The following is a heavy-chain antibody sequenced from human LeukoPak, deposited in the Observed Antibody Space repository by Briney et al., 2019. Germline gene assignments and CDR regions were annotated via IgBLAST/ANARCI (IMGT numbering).Heavy chain of an antibody. CDR2: IYYSGST. CDR3: ARTAKFDILTGYVFGY. V-gene: IGHV4-39*07. CDR1: GGSISSSSYY. J-gene: IGHJ4*02. Sequence: SETLSLTCTVSGGSISSSSYYWGWIRQPPGKGLEWVGSIYYSGSTYYNPSLKSRVTMSLDTSTNHFSLKLSSVTAADTAVYYCARTAKFDILTGYVFGYWGQGTLVTVSS. D-gene: IGHD3-9*01.